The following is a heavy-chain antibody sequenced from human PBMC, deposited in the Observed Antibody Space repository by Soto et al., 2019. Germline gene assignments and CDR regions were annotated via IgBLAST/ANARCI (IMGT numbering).Heavy chain of an antibody. D-gene: IGHD4-17*01. J-gene: IGHJ6*02. V-gene: IGHV3-23*01. Sequence: PGGSLRLSCAVSGFTFSNYAFSWVRQAPAKGLEWVSAISGSGVNTYYADSLKGRFTISRDNVMNTLHLEMNSLRADDTAVYFCVKDYYGDYDPSQYFYYGMDVWGQGTTVTVSS. CDR1: GFTFSNYA. CDR2: ISGSGVNT. CDR3: VKDYYGDYDPSQYFYYGMDV.